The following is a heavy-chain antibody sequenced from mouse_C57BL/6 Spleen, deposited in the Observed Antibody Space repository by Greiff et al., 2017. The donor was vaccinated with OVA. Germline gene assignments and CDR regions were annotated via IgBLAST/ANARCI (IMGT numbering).Heavy chain of an antibody. V-gene: IGHV1-15*01. CDR3: HYAAWG. CDR2: IDPETGGT. CDR1: GYTFTDYE. D-gene: IGHD1-2*01. J-gene: IGHJ2*01. Sequence: QVQLQQSGAELVRPGASVTLSCKASGYTFTDYEMHWVKQTPVHGLEWIGAIDPETGGTAYNQKFKGKAILTADKSSSTAYMELRSLTSEDSGVYYCHYAAWGWGHGTTLTVST.